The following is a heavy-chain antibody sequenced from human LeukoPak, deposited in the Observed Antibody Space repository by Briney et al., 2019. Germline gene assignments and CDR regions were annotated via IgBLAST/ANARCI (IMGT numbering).Heavy chain of an antibody. Sequence: SETLSLTCTVSGGSISSYYWSWIRQPPGKGLEWIGYIYYSGSTNYNPSLKSRVTISVDTSKNQFSLKLSSVTAADTAVYYCARNVDTATYYYGMDVWGQGITVTVSS. D-gene: IGHD5-18*01. J-gene: IGHJ6*02. V-gene: IGHV4-59*01. CDR2: IYYSGST. CDR1: GGSISSYY. CDR3: ARNVDTATYYYGMDV.